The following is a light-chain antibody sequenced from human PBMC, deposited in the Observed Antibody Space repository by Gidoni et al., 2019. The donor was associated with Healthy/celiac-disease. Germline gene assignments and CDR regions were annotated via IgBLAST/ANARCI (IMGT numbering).Light chain of an antibody. Sequence: DSHLTQSPSFLSASVGDRVTITCRASQCISSYLSWYQQKPGKAPKLLIYAASTLQSGVPSSFSGSGAGTEFTLTISSLQPEDFATYYCQQLNSYPVTFGPGTKVDIK. CDR1: QCISSY. V-gene: IGKV1-9*01. CDR2: AAS. J-gene: IGKJ3*01. CDR3: QQLNSYPVT.